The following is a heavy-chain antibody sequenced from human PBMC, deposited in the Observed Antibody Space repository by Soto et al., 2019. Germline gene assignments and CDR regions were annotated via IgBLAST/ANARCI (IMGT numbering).Heavy chain of an antibody. Sequence: QVQLQESGPGLVKPSETLSLTCTVSGGSISSYYWSWIRQPPGKGLEWIGYIYYSGSTNYNPSLKSQVTISVDTSKNQFSLKLSSVTAADTAVYYCARSGSGWEDLDYWGQGTLVTVSS. CDR2: IYYSGST. V-gene: IGHV4-59*01. CDR3: ARSGSGWEDLDY. CDR1: GGSISSYY. J-gene: IGHJ4*02. D-gene: IGHD6-19*01.